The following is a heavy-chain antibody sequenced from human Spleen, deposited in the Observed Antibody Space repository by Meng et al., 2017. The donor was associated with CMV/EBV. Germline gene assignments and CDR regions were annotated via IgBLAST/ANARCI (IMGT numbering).Heavy chain of an antibody. CDR1: GFTFDDYA. J-gene: IGHJ2*01. V-gene: IGHV3-43D*03. D-gene: IGHD6-13*01. Sequence: GESLKISCAASGFTFDDYAMHWVRQTPGKGLEWVALINWDAGSTFYADSVKGRFTISRDNSKDSLYLQMNSLRAEDTALYYCAKDFTAGGGTRDWYFDLWGRGTLVTVSS. CDR3: AKDFTAGGGTRDWYFDL. CDR2: INWDAGST.